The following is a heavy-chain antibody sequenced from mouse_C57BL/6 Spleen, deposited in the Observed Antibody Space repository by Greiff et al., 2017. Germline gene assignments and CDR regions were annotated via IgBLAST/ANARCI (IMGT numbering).Heavy chain of an antibody. CDR2: IYPGDGDT. CDR3: ARSVDSNSYYAMDY. J-gene: IGHJ4*01. CDR1: GYAFSSYW. D-gene: IGHD2-5*01. Sequence: VQLQQSGAELVKPGASVKISCKASGYAFSSYWMNWVKQRPGKGLEWIGQIYPGDGDTNYNGKFKGKATLTADKSSSTAYMQLSSLTSEDSAVYFCARSVDSNSYYAMDYWGQGTSVTVSS. V-gene: IGHV1-80*01.